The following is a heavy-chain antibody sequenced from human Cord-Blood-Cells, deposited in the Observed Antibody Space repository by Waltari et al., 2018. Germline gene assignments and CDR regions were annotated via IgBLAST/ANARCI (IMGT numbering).Heavy chain of an antibody. CDR2: IHHSGST. CDR3: ARVVVTAIPDY. J-gene: IGHJ4*02. V-gene: IGHV4-34*01. CDR1: GGSFSGSY. Sequence: QVQLQQWGAGLLKPSETLSLTCAVYGGSFSGSYWSWIRQPPGKGLEWIGEIHHSGSTNYNPSRKSRVTISVDTSKNQFSLKLSSVTAADTAVYYCARVVVTAIPDYWGQGTLVTVSS. D-gene: IGHD2-21*02.